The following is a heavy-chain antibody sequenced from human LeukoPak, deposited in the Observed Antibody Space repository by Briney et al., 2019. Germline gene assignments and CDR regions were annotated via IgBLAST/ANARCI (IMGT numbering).Heavy chain of an antibody. CDR1: GGSFSGYY. V-gene: IGHV4-34*01. J-gene: IGHJ4*02. CDR3: ARQSLGAPGIAVAGVDY. Sequence: SETLSLTCAVYGGSFSGYYWSWIRQPPGKGLEWIGEINHSGSTNYNPSLKSRVTISVDTSKNQFSLKLSSVTAADTAVYYCARQSLGAPGIAVAGVDYWGQGTLVTVSS. D-gene: IGHD6-19*01. CDR2: INHSGST.